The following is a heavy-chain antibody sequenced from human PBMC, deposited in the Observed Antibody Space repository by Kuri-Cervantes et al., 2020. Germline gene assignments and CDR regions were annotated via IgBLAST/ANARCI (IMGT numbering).Heavy chain of an antibody. CDR3: ARLGFSGEDDAFDI. CDR1: GYSFTSYW. D-gene: IGHD2-21*01. Sequence: KVSCKGSGYSFTSYWIGWVRQMLGKGLEWMGIIYPGDSDTRYSPSFQGQVTISADKSISTAYLQWSSLKASDTAIYYCARLGFSGEDDAFDIWGQGTMVTVSS. CDR2: IYPGDSDT. J-gene: IGHJ3*02. V-gene: IGHV5-51*01.